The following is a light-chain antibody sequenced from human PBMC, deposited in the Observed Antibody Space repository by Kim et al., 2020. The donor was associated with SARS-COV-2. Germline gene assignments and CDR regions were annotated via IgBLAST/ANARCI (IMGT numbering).Light chain of an antibody. CDR3: QVWDSSTDLDVV. J-gene: IGLJ2*01. CDR1: NIGSKN. V-gene: IGLV3-9*01. CDR2: RDS. Sequence: SYELTQPLSVSVALGQTARITCGGNNIGSKNVHWYQQKPGQAPVLVIYRDSNRPSGIPERFSGSNSGNTATLTISRAQAGDEADYYCQVWDSSTDLDVVFGGGTQLTVL.